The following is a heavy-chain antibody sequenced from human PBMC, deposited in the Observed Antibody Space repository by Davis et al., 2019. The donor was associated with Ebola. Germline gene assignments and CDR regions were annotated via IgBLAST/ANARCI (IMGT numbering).Heavy chain of an antibody. CDR2: ISGSGGST. D-gene: IGHD2-2*02. CDR1: GFTFSSYA. J-gene: IGHJ6*02. CDR3: AKDPDIVVVPAAINYYYYGMDV. Sequence: GESLKISCAASGFTFSSYAMSWVRQAPGKGLEWVSAISGSGGSTYYADSVKGRFTISRDNSKNTLYLQMNSLRVEDTAVYYCAKDPDIVVVPAAINYYYYGMDVWGQGTTVTVSS. V-gene: IGHV3-23*01.